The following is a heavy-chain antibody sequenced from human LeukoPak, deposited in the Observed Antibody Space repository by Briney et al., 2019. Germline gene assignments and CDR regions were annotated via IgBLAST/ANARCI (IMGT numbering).Heavy chain of an antibody. CDR3: AKAFSAYENWPPNWFDP. D-gene: IGHD5-12*01. J-gene: IGHJ5*01. Sequence: VGSLTVSRAASGFTFSTFAMSWVRQAPGKGLEWVSAISGSGGGTYYADSVKSRVTISRDNSKNTLYLQMSSLRAEDTAVYYCAKAFSAYENWPPNWFDPWGQGTLVTVSS. CDR2: ISGSGGGT. V-gene: IGHV3-23*01. CDR1: GFTFSTFA.